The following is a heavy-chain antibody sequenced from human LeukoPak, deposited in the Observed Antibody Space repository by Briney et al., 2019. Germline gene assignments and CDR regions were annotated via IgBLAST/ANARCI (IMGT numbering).Heavy chain of an antibody. CDR2: IYYSGST. J-gene: IGHJ5*02. CDR3: ARHRYYYDSSGYYYQP. V-gene: IGHV4-59*01. D-gene: IGHD3-22*01. CDR1: GGSISSYY. Sequence: SETLSLTCTVSGGSISSYYWSWIRQPPGKGLEWIGYIYYSGSTNYNPSLKSRVTISVDTSKNQFSLRLSSVTAADTAVYYCARHRYYYDSSGYYYQPWGQGTLVTVSS.